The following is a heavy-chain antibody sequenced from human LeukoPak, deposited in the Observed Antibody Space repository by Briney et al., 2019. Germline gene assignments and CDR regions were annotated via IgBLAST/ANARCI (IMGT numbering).Heavy chain of an antibody. CDR3: ARGGIVVVPAAGRFDP. J-gene: IGHJ5*02. CDR1: GYTFTSYY. CDR2: INPSGGST. D-gene: IGHD2-2*01. V-gene: IGHV1-46*01. Sequence: ASVKVSCKASGYTFTSYYMHWVRQAPGQGLEWMGIINPSGGSTSYAQKFQGRVTMTRDTSTSTVYMELSSLRSEDTAVYYCARGGIVVVPAAGRFDPWGQGTLVTVSS.